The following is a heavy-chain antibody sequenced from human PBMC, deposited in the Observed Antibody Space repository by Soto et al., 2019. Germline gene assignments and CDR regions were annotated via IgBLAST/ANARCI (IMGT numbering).Heavy chain of an antibody. CDR2: ISANNGNT. CDR3: ARDRGSYALDY. J-gene: IGHJ4*02. Sequence: QVQLVQSGAEVKKPGASVKVSCKASGYTFTSYGISWVRQAPGQGLEWMGWISANNGNTNYAQKLHGRVTTTTATSTSTAYMELRSVRSDDTAVYYCARDRGSYALDYWGQGTLVTVSS. CDR1: GYTFTSYG. D-gene: IGHD1-26*01. V-gene: IGHV1-18*01.